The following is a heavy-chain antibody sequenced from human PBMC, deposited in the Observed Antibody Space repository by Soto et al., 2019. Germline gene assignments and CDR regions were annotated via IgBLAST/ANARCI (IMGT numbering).Heavy chain of an antibody. CDR3: AREKYYYGSGSEEKFDY. CDR1: GGSVSSGSYY. Sequence: QVQLQESGPGLVKPSETLSLTCTVSGGSVSSGSYYWSWIRQPPGKGLEWIGYIYYSGSTNYNPSLKSRVTISVDTSKNQFSLKLSSVTAADTAVYYCAREKYYYGSGSEEKFDYWGQGTLDTVSS. V-gene: IGHV4-61*01. J-gene: IGHJ4*02. CDR2: IYYSGST. D-gene: IGHD3-10*01.